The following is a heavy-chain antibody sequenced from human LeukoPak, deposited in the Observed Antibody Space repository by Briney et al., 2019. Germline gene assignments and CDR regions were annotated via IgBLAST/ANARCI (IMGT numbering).Heavy chain of an antibody. CDR3: ARDGIVVVPAAMFY. CDR2: IIPIFGTA. J-gene: IGHJ4*02. D-gene: IGHD2-2*01. Sequence: GASVKVSCKASGGTFSSYAISWVRQAPGQGLEWVGGIIPIFGTANYAQKFQGRVTITADESTSTAYMELSSLRSEDTAVYYCARDGIVVVPAAMFYWGQGTLVTVSS. V-gene: IGHV1-69*13. CDR1: GGTFSSYA.